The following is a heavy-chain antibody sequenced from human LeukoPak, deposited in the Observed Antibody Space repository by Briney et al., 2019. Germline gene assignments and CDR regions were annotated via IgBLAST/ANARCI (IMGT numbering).Heavy chain of an antibody. CDR2: IYHSGST. Sequence: SETLSLTCAVSGGSISSSNWWSWVRQPPGKGLDWIGEIYHSGSTNYNPSLKSRVTISLDTSKNHFSLRLSSVTAADTAVYYCARGGSGSYSSAAFDIWGQGTMVTVSS. D-gene: IGHD1-26*01. CDR1: GGSISSSNW. J-gene: IGHJ3*02. V-gene: IGHV4-4*02. CDR3: ARGGSGSYSSAAFDI.